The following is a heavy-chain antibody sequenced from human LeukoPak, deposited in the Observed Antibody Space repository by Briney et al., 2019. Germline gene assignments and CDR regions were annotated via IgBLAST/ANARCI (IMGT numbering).Heavy chain of an antibody. CDR3: AKVIFSGTYRAFDY. CDR2: ISRSSAST. CDR1: GFTFSSFG. V-gene: IGHV3-23*01. J-gene: IGHJ4*02. D-gene: IGHD3-10*01. Sequence: PGGSLRLSCAASGFTFSSFGVSWVRQAPGKGLEWVSAISRSSASTYYADSVKGRFTISRDNPKNTLYLQMNSLRAEDTAVYYCAKVIFSGTYRAFDYWGQGTLVTVSS.